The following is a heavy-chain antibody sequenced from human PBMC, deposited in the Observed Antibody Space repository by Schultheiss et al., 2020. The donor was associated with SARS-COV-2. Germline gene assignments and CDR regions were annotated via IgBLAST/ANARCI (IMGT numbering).Heavy chain of an antibody. CDR2: IYTSGST. D-gene: IGHD2-2*02. CDR3: ARDLGYCSSTSCYSWFDP. V-gene: IGHV4-4*07. CDR1: GGPISSYY. Sequence: SETLSLTCTVSGGPISSYYWSWIRQPAGKGLEWIGRIYTSGSTNYNPSLKSRVTMSVDTSKNQFSLKLSSVTAADTAVYYCARDLGYCSSTSCYSWFDPWGQGTLVTVSS. J-gene: IGHJ5*02.